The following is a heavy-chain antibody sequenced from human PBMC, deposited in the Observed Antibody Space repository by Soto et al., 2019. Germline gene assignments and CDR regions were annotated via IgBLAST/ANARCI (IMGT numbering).Heavy chain of an antibody. Sequence: QVQLQESGPGLVKPSQTLSLTCTVSGGSITSDNYWSWIRQPPGKGLEWIGEIHHSGSTHYTPSLKGRLTMSADSSRKQFSVNLTSVTAADTAIYYCARSRPRCVSSTCYHHFDTWGQGTLVTVSS. CDR1: GGSITSDNY. CDR2: IHHSGST. V-gene: IGHV4-4*02. D-gene: IGHD3-9*01. J-gene: IGHJ5*02. CDR3: ARSRPRCVSSTCYHHFDT.